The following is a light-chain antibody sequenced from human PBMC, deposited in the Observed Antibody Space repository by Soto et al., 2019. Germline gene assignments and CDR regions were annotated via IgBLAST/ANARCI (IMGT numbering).Light chain of an antibody. CDR1: QTISSF. CDR3: QQYYSYPWT. CDR2: AAS. Sequence: DIQMTQSPSSLSASVGDRVTITCRASQTISSFLNWYQHKPGKAPNLLIYAASTLQSGVPSRFSGSGSGTDFTLTISCLQSEDFATYYCQQYYSYPWTFGQGTKVDIK. V-gene: IGKV1-39*01. J-gene: IGKJ1*01.